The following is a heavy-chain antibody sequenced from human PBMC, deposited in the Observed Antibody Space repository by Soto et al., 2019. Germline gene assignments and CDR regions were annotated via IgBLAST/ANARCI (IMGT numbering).Heavy chain of an antibody. V-gene: IGHV1-18*01. CDR3: ARFDVVVVAATYFEY. J-gene: IGHJ4*02. CDR2: ISAYNGNT. D-gene: IGHD2-15*01. Sequence: ASVKVSCKASGYTFASYGISWVRQAPGQGLEWMGWISAYNGNTNYAQKLQGRVTMTTDTSTSTAYMELRSLRSDDTAVYYCARFDVVVVAATYFEYWGQGTLVTVSS. CDR1: GYTFASYG.